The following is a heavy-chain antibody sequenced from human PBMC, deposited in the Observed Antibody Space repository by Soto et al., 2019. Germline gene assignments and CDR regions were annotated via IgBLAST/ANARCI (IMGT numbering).Heavy chain of an antibody. Sequence: QVQLVQSGAEVKKPGSSVNVSCKASGGTFSSYAISWVRQAPGQGLEWMGGIIPIFGTANYAQKFQGRVTITADESTSTAYMELSSLRSEDTAVYYCAIPNLHSSSWYFDYWGQGTLVTVSS. CDR2: IIPIFGTA. CDR1: GGTFSSYA. D-gene: IGHD6-13*01. J-gene: IGHJ4*02. CDR3: AIPNLHSSSWYFDY. V-gene: IGHV1-69*01.